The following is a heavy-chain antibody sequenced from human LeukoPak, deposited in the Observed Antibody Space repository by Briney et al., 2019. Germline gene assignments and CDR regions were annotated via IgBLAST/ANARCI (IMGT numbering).Heavy chain of an antibody. CDR1: GYSFTSYW. CDR2: IYPGDSDT. J-gene: IGHJ4*02. V-gene: IGHV5-51*01. CDR3: ARFMGYSSSSSQFAMVEFDY. Sequence: GESLKISCKGSGYSFTSYWIGWVRQMPGKGLEWMGIIYPGDSDTRYSPSFQGQVTISADKSISTAYLQWSSLKASDTAMYYCARFMGYSSSSSQFAMVEFDYWGQGTLVTVSS. D-gene: IGHD6-6*01.